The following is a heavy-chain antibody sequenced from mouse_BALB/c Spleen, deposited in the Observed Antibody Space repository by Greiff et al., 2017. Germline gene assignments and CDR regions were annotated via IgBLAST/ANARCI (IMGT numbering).Heavy chain of an antibody. CDR3: TRSNDRFNFAY. V-gene: IGHV1-15*01. Sequence: QVQLQQSGAELVRPGASVTLSCKASGYTFTDYEMHWVKQTPVHGLEWIGAIDPETGGTAYNQKFKGKATLTADKSSSTAYMELRSLTSEDSAVYYCTRSNDRFNFAYWGQGTLVTVSA. CDR1: GYTFTDYE. D-gene: IGHD2-14*01. J-gene: IGHJ3*01. CDR2: IDPETGGT.